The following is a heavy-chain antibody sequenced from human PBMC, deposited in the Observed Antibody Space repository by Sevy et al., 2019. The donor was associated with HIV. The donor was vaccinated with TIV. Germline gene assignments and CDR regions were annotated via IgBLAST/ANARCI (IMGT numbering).Heavy chain of an antibody. CDR3: ARAVHSSSSPHLDY. CDR2: IYYSGST. J-gene: IGHJ4*02. V-gene: IGHV4-59*01. D-gene: IGHD6-6*01. CDR1: GGSISSYY. Sequence: SETLSFTCTVSGGSISSYYWSWIRQPPGKGLEWIGYIYYSGSTNYNPSLKSRVTISVDTSKNQFSLKLSSVTAADTAVYYCARAVHSSSSPHLDYWGQGTLVTVSS.